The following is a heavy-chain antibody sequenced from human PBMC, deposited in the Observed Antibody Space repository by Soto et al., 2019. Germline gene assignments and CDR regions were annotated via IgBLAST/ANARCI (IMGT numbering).Heavy chain of an antibody. CDR2: ISAYNGNT. CDR3: ARDLAVARIDY. D-gene: IGHD6-19*01. J-gene: IGHJ4*02. CDR1: GYTFTSYG. Sequence: QVQLVQSGAEVKKPGASVKVSCKASGYTFTSYGISWVRQAPGQGLEWMGWISAYNGNTKYAQKLQGRVTMTTDTATITAYMELRSLRSEDTAVYYCARDLAVARIDYWGQGTLVTVSS. V-gene: IGHV1-18*01.